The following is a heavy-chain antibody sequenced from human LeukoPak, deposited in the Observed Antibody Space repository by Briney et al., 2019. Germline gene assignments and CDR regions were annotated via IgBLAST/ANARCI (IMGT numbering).Heavy chain of an antibody. Sequence: SETLSLTCAVYGGSFSGYYWSWIRQPPGKGLEWIGEINHSGSTNYNPSLKSRVTISVDTSKNQFSLKLSSVTAADTAVYCCAREDSRTNFDYWGQGTLVTVSS. J-gene: IGHJ4*02. CDR2: INHSGST. D-gene: IGHD6-13*01. CDR1: GGSFSGYY. V-gene: IGHV4-34*01. CDR3: AREDSRTNFDY.